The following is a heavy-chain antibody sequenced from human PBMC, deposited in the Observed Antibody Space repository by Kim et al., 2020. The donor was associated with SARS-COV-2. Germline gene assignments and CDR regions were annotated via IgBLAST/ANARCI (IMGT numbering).Heavy chain of an antibody. CDR2: IDPSDSFS. V-gene: IGHV5-10-1*01. CDR1: GYIFSSYW. D-gene: IGHD4-17*01. Sequence: GESLKISCKSSGYIFSSYWISWVRQMPGKGLEWMGRIDPSDSFSNYSPSFQGHVSFSTVKSTNTAFLQWSRLEASDTAIYFCARSTSLTSVKIPGDFDLW. CDR3: ARSTSLTSVKIPGDFDL. J-gene: IGHJ2*01.